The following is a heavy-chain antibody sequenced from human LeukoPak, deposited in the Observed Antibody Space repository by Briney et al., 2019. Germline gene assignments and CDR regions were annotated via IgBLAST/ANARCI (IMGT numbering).Heavy chain of an antibody. CDR3: ARHVASGSYPYYFDY. D-gene: IGHD1-26*01. CDR1: GGSISSGSYY. Sequence: PSQTLSLTCTVSGGSISSGSYYWSWIRQPPGKGLEWIGSIYYSGSTYYNPSLKSRVTISVDTSKNQFSLKLSSVTAADTAVYYCARHVASGSYPYYFDYWGQGTLVTVSS. V-gene: IGHV4-39*01. CDR2: IYYSGST. J-gene: IGHJ4*02.